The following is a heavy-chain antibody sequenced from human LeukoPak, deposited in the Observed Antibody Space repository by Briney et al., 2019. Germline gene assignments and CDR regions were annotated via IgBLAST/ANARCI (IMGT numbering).Heavy chain of an antibody. V-gene: IGHV1-46*01. Sequence: GASVKVSCKASGYTFTSYYMHWVRQAPGQGLEWMGIINPSGGSTSYAQKFQGRVTMTRDTSISTAYMELSRLRSDDTAVFYCARDPWGGDIVVVPAAIHDPWGQGTLVTVSS. CDR2: INPSGGST. J-gene: IGHJ5*02. CDR3: ARDPWGGDIVVVPAAIHDP. CDR1: GYTFTSYY. D-gene: IGHD2-2*01.